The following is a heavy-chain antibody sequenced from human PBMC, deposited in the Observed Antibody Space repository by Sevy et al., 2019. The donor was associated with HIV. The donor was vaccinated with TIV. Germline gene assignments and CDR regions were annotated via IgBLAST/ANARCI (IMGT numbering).Heavy chain of an antibody. CDR2: ISSSSSYI. J-gene: IGHJ4*02. V-gene: IGHV3-21*06. CDR3: AGRKVGDFWSGSVRGPWAGGPLFDY. CDR1: GFSFSTYS. Sequence: GGSLRLSCVASGFSFSTYSMNWVRQAPGKGLEWVSSISSSSSYIDYAYSVKGRFTISRDNAKNSLYLQMNSLRAEDTAVYYCAGRKVGDFWSGSVRGPWAGGPLFDYWGQGTLVTVSS. D-gene: IGHD3-3*01.